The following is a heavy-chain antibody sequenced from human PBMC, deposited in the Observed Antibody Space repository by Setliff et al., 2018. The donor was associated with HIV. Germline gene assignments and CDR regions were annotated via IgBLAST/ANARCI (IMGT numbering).Heavy chain of an antibody. V-gene: IGHV3-53*01. CDR3: ARDSPLSHFDY. CDR1: GFTVSRFY. Sequence: PGESLKISCAASGFTVSRFYMSWVRQAPGKGLEWVSVIYSDGSSYYADSVRGRFTISRDNYKNTLYLQMNSLRPEDTAVYYCARDSPLSHFDYWGQGILVTVS. CDR2: IYSDGSS. J-gene: IGHJ4*02.